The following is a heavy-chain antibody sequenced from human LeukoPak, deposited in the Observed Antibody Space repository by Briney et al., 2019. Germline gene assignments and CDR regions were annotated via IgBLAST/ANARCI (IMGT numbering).Heavy chain of an antibody. V-gene: IGHV1-2*02. CDR1: GYSFTTYY. D-gene: IGHD3-10*01. CDR3: ARGQEPLWFGEVTSNWFDP. Sequence: ASVKVSCKASGYSFTTYYIHWVRLAPGQGLEWMGWINPNSGGTNYPQKFQGRVTMTRDTSISTAYMELSGLRSEDTAVYYCARGQEPLWFGEVTSNWFDPWGQGTLVTVSS. J-gene: IGHJ5*02. CDR2: INPNSGGT.